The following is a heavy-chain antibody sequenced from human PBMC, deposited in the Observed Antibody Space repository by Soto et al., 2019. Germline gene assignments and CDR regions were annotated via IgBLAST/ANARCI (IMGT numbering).Heavy chain of an antibody. CDR2: IYYSGTT. J-gene: IGHJ4*02. CDR3: ASTPAFSYGSGSYLQTNYFDY. CDR1: GGSVSSGFYY. D-gene: IGHD3-10*01. V-gene: IGHV4-61*01. Sequence: SETLSLTCTVPGGSVSSGFYYWTWIRQSSGKGPEWIGYIYYSGTTSYNPSLKSRVTMSRDTSKNLFSLELSSVTAADTAVYYCASTPAFSYGSGSYLQTNYFDYWGQGTLVTVSS.